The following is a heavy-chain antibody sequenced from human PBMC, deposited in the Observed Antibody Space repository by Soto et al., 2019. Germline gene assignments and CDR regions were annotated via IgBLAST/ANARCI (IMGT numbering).Heavy chain of an antibody. J-gene: IGHJ6*03. CDR3: TKDHAPGPYYYYYMAV. D-gene: IGHD6-13*01. CDR2: ISFDGSDE. V-gene: IGHV3-30*18. CDR1: GFTFDNHG. Sequence: QEQLVESGGGVVQPGGSLTLSCAASGFTFDNHGIHWVRQAPGKGLEWVAVISFDGSDEYYAESVKGRFTISRDNSKNTVYLQMNNLRAEDRAVYYCTKDHAPGPYYYYYMAVWGRGTAVTVSS.